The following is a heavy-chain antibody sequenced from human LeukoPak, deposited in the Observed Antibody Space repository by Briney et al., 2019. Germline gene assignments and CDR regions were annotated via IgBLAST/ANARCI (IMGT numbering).Heavy chain of an antibody. D-gene: IGHD1-26*01. CDR1: GFTFSSSW. Sequence: PGGSLRLSCAASGFTFSSSWMSWVRQVPGKGLEWVANIKQDGSEKNYVDSVKGRFTISRDNAKNSLYLQMNSLRAEDTAVYYCASWTSNLVGATNFDYWGQGTLVTVSS. CDR3: ASWTSNLVGATNFDY. CDR2: IKQDGSEK. V-gene: IGHV3-7*01. J-gene: IGHJ4*02.